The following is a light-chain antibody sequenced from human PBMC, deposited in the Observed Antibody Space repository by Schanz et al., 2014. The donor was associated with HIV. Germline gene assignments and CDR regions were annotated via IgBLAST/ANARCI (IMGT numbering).Light chain of an antibody. V-gene: IGKV3-11*01. J-gene: IGKJ2*01. CDR2: DAS. CDR3: QLRSGRPPNYT. Sequence: EIVLTQSPVTLSLSPGERATLSCRASQSISSYLAWYQQKPGQAPRLLVYDASHRAAGIPARFSGSGSGTDFTLTISSLEPEDFAVYYCQLRSGRPPNYTFGQGTKLEIK. CDR1: QSISSY.